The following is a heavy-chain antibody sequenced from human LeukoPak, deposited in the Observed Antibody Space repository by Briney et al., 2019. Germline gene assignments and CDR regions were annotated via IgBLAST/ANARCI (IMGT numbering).Heavy chain of an antibody. J-gene: IGHJ6*03. D-gene: IGHD3-10*01. V-gene: IGHV3-30-3*01. CDR2: ISYDGSNK. CDR1: GFTFSSYA. CDR3: AKGRGTMVRGARNYYYYMDV. Sequence: GGSLRLSCAASGFTFSSYAMHWVRQAPGKGLEWVAVISYDGSNKYYADSVKGRFTISRDNSKNTLYLQMNSLRAEDTAVYYCAKGRGTMVRGARNYYYYMDVWGKGTTVTVSS.